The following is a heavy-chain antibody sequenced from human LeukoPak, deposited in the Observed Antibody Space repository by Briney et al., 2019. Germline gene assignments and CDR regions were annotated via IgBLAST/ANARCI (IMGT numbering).Heavy chain of an antibody. V-gene: IGHV3-23*01. J-gene: IGHJ4*02. CDR3: YGIQLWLRDHDY. CDR1: GFTFSRYA. CDR2: FGNSA. D-gene: IGHD5-18*01. Sequence: GGSLRLSCAASGFTFSRYAMSWVRQAPGKGLEWVSTFGNSAHYADSVKGRFTISRDNSKNTLYLQMNSLRADDTAVYYCYGIQLWLRDHDYWGQGTLVTVSS.